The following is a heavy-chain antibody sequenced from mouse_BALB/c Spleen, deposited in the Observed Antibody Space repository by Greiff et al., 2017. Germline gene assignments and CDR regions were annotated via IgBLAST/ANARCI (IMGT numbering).Heavy chain of an antibody. CDR1: GFAFSSYD. J-gene: IGHJ1*01. CDR2: ISSGGGST. CDR3: ARHYYGSEYFDV. D-gene: IGHD1-1*01. Sequence: EVMLVESGGGLVKPGGSLKLSCAASGFAFSSYDMSWVRQTPEKRLEWVAYISSGGGSTYYPDTVKGRFTISRDNAKNTLYLQMSSLKSEDTALYYCARHYYGSEYFDVWGAGTTVTVSS. V-gene: IGHV5-12-1*01.